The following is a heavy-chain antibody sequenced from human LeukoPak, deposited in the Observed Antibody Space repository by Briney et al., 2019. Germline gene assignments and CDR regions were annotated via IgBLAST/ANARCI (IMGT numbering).Heavy chain of an antibody. CDR2: IYYSGST. Sequence: PSETLSLTCTVSGGSISSYYWSWIRQPPGKGLEWIGYIYYSGSTNYNPSLKSRVTISVDTSKNQFSLKLSSVTAADTAVYYCARRLRQDYYYYYMDVWGKGTTVTVSS. V-gene: IGHV4-59*01. D-gene: IGHD4-17*01. CDR3: ARRLRQDYYYYYMDV. CDR1: GGSISSYY. J-gene: IGHJ6*03.